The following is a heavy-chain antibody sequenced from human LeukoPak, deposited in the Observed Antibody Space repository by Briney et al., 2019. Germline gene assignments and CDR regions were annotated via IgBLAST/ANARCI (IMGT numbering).Heavy chain of an antibody. CDR1: GGSISSYY. Sequence: SETLSLTCTVSGGSISSYYWSWIRQPPGKGLEWIGYIYYSGSTNYNPSLKSRVTISVDTSKNQFSLKLSSVTAADTAVYYCARGQKGIAARPGVKRYFDYWGQGTLVTVSS. D-gene: IGHD6-6*01. J-gene: IGHJ4*02. V-gene: IGHV4-59*12. CDR2: IYYSGST. CDR3: ARGQKGIAARPGVKRYFDY.